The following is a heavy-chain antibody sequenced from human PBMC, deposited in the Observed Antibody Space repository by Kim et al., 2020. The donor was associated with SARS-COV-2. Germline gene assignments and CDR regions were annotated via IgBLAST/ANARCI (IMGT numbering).Heavy chain of an antibody. CDR1: GGSFSGYY. D-gene: IGHD2-15*01. CDR3: ARAPFCSGGSCYARGYFDY. J-gene: IGHJ4*02. CDR2: INHSGST. Sequence: SETLSLTCAVYGGSFSGYYWSWIRQPPGKGLEWIGEINHSGSTNYNPSLKSRVTISVDTSKNQFSLKLSSVTAADTAVYYCARAPFCSGGSCYARGYFDYWGQGTLVTVSS. V-gene: IGHV4-34*01.